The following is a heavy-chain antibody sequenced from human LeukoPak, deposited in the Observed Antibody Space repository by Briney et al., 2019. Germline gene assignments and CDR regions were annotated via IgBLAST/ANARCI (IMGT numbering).Heavy chain of an antibody. Sequence: KPSETLSLTCAVYGGSFSGYYWSWIRQPPGKGLGWIGEINHSGSTNYNPSLKSRVTISVDTSKNQFSLKLSSVTAADTAVYYCARGESSSGSMFWYFDYWGQGTLVTVSS. CDR1: GGSFSGYY. D-gene: IGHD6-19*01. CDR2: INHSGST. CDR3: ARGESSSGSMFWYFDY. J-gene: IGHJ4*02. V-gene: IGHV4-34*01.